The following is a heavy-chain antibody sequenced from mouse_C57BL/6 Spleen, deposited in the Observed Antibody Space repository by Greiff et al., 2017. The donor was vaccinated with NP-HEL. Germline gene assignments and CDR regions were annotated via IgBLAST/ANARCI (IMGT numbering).Heavy chain of an antibody. CDR3: AREDYYGTVFDY. V-gene: IGHV1-61*01. Sequence: VQLQQPGAELVRPGSSVKLSCKASGYTFTSYWMDWVKQRPGQGLEWIGNIYPSDSETHYNQKFKDKATLTVDKSSSTAYMQLSSLTSEDSAVYYCAREDYYGTVFDYWGQGTTLTVSS. CDR2: IYPSDSET. J-gene: IGHJ2*01. CDR1: GYTFTSYW. D-gene: IGHD2-1*01.